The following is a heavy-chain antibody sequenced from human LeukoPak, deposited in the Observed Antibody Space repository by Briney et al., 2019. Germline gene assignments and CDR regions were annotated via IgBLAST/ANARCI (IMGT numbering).Heavy chain of an antibody. CDR3: ARDGVLRYFDWPYYYYMDV. J-gene: IGHJ6*03. V-gene: IGHV3-48*03. CDR1: GFTFSSYE. D-gene: IGHD3-9*01. Sequence: AGGSLRLSCAASGFTFSSYEMNWVRQAPGKGLEWVSYISSSGSTIYYADSVKGRFTISRDNAKNSLYLQMNSLRAEDTAVYYCARDGVLRYFDWPYYYYMDVWGKGTTVTVSS. CDR2: ISSSGSTI.